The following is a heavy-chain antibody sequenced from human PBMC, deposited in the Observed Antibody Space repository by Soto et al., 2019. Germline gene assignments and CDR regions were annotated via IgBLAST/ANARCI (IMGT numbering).Heavy chain of an antibody. CDR3: ARYCSSTSCEDSYYYYGMDV. J-gene: IGHJ6*02. CDR2: IDPSDSYT. Sequence: PGESLKISCKGSGYSFTSYWISWVRQMPGTGLEWMGRIDPSDSYTNYSPSFQGHVTISADKSISTAYLQWSSLKASDTAMYYCARYCSSTSCEDSYYYYGMDVWGQGTTVTVS. V-gene: IGHV5-10-1*01. D-gene: IGHD2-2*01. CDR1: GYSFTSYW.